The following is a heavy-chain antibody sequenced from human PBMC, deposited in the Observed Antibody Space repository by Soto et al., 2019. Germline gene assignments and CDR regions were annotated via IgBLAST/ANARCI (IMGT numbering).Heavy chain of an antibody. V-gene: IGHV1-2*02. CDR1: EYTFIDYY. CDR3: AREHDLNIPSAGDYYYGRDV. CDR2: INPNTGGT. D-gene: IGHD2-2*02. J-gene: IGHJ6*04. Sequence: QVQLVQSGAEVKKPWASVKVSCKPSEYTFIDYYIHWVRQAPGQGLEWMGWINPNTGGTNYAQKFQARVTMTSDTSISTAYMELNSLRPDDTAVYFCAREHDLNIPSAGDYYYGRDVWGGGTTVTVSS.